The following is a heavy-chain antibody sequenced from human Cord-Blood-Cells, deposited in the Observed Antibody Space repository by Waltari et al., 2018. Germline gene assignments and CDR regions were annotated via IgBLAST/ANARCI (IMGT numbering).Heavy chain of an antibody. CDR3: AHRRVGRAWQLVDY. CDR2: IYWDDDK. Sequence: QITLKESGPTLVKPTQTLKLTCTFSGFSPSTSGVGVGWIRQPPGKALEWLALIYWDDDKRYSPSLKSRLTITKDTSKNQVVLTMTNMDPVDTATCYCAHRRVGRAWQLVDYWGQGTLVTVSS. V-gene: IGHV2-5*02. D-gene: IGHD6-13*01. J-gene: IGHJ4*02. CDR1: GFSPSTSGVG.